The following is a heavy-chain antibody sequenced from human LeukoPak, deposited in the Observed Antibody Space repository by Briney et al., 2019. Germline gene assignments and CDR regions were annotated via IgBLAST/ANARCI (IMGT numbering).Heavy chain of an antibody. CDR3: AKDRVGGALEF. Sequence: GESLRLSCAASGFTFSKTWMSWVRQAPGKGLEWVACIMEDGSVQKYVDSVRGRLTISRDNARNSLYLQMNSLRVEDTAVYYCAKDRVGGALEFWGQGTLAIVSS. CDR1: GFTFSKTW. J-gene: IGHJ4*02. CDR2: IMEDGSVQ. V-gene: IGHV3-7*01. D-gene: IGHD2-21*01.